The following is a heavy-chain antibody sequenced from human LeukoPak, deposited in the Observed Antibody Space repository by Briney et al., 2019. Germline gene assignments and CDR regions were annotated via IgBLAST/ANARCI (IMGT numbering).Heavy chain of an antibody. J-gene: IGHJ4*02. CDR2: IYYPGST. Sequence: ETLSLTCTVSGGSISSNYWSWIRQPPGKGLELIGYIYYPGSTNYNPSLKSRVTISLDTSNKQFSLKLSSVNAADTAVYYCSRLRRDGYNPLDYWGQGTLVTVSS. CDR3: SRLRRDGYNPLDY. V-gene: IGHV4-59*08. CDR1: GGSISSNY. D-gene: IGHD5-24*01.